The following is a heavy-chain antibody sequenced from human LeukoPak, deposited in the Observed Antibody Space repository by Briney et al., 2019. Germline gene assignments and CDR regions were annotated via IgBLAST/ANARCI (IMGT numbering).Heavy chain of an antibody. CDR3: ARGLHYYYYMDV. CDR2: ISHTGNT. V-gene: IGHV4-34*01. Sequence: PSETLPLTCAVYGGSFSGYYWSWIRQPPGKGLDWIGEISHTGNTNYNPSLRSRVTISVDTSKNQLSLKLSSVTAADTAVYFCARGLHYYYYMDVWGTGTTVTVSS. CDR1: GGSFSGYY. J-gene: IGHJ6*03.